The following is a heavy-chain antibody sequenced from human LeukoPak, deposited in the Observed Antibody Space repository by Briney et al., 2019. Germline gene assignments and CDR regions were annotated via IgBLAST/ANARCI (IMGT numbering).Heavy chain of an antibody. CDR1: GITLSNYG. CDR2: IKQDGSEK. Sequence: GGSLRLSCAVSGITLSNYGMSWVRQAPGKGLEWVANIKQDGSEKYYVDSVKGRFTISRDNAKNSLYLQMNSLRAEDTAVYYCARDRGYDFWSGYQNWFDPWGQGTLVTVSS. V-gene: IGHV3-7*01. CDR3: ARDRGYDFWSGYQNWFDP. D-gene: IGHD3-3*01. J-gene: IGHJ5*02.